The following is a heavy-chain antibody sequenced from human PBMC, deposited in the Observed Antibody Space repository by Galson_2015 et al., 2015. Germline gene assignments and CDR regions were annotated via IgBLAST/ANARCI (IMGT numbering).Heavy chain of an antibody. CDR2: INGGDGNT. J-gene: IGHJ4*02. V-gene: IGHV1-3*01. CDR1: GYTFTGHA. CDR3: ASHPWGNWHFEY. Sequence: SVKVSCKASGYTFTGHAIHWVRQAPGQRLEWMGWINGGDGNTKSSQNFQGRVTITRDTSASTAYMDLSSLRPEDTAVYYCASHPWGNWHFEYWGQGTLVTVSS. D-gene: IGHD3-16*01.